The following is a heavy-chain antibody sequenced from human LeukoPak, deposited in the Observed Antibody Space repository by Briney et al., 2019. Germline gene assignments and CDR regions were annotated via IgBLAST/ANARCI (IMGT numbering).Heavy chain of an antibody. CDR2: ISSSSTYI. Sequence: GGSLRLSCAASGFTFSSYTMNWVRQAPGKGLEWVSSISSSSTYINYADSVKGRFTISRDNAKNSLSLQMNSLRVEDTALYYCARGGISIFGVVIYMDVWGKGTTVTVSS. V-gene: IGHV3-21*04. CDR3: ARGGISIFGVVIYMDV. J-gene: IGHJ6*03. CDR1: GFTFSSYT. D-gene: IGHD3-3*01.